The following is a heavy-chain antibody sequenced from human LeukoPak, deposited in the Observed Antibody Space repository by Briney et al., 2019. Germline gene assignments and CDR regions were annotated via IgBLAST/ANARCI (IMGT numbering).Heavy chain of an antibody. CDR2: ISGSGGST. CDR3: AKPQRGYSYGPFDY. V-gene: IGHV3-23*01. CDR1: GFTVSSNY. J-gene: IGHJ4*02. D-gene: IGHD5-18*01. Sequence: PGGSLRLSCAASGFTVSSNYMSWVRQAPGKGLEWVSAISGSGGSTYYADSVKGRFTISRDNSKNTLYLQMNSLRAEDTAVYYCAKPQRGYSYGPFDYWGQGTLVTVSS.